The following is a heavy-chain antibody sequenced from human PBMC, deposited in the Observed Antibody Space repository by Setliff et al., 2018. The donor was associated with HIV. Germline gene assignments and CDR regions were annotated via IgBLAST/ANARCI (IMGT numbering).Heavy chain of an antibody. CDR1: GGSASNRRYY. CDR3: ASRVYYYDSNNFLREEGFDP. D-gene: IGHD3-22*01. CDR2: IHYNERT. Sequence: SETLSLTCTVSGGSASNRRYYWAWIRQPPGKGLEYIGSIHYNERTYYNPSLKSRVAISIGTSKNQFSLNLTSVTAADTAVYYCASRVYYYDSNNFLREEGFDPWGQGTLVTVSS. V-gene: IGHV4-39*01. J-gene: IGHJ5*02.